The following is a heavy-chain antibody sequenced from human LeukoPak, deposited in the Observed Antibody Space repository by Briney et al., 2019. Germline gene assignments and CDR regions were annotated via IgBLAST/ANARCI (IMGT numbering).Heavy chain of an antibody. CDR3: ARGGVMNRYCSGGSCPKRSDY. J-gene: IGHJ4*02. V-gene: IGHV1-2*02. Sequence: GASVKVSCKASGYTFTGYYMHWVRQAPGQGLEWMGWINPNSGGTNYAQKFQGRVTMTRDTSISTAYMELSRLRSDDTAVYYCARGGVMNRYCSGGSCPKRSDYWGQGTLVTVSS. CDR2: INPNSGGT. D-gene: IGHD2-15*01. CDR1: GYTFTGYY.